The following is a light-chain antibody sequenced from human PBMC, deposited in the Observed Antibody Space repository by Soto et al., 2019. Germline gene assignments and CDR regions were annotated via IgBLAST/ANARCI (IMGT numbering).Light chain of an antibody. V-gene: IGKV3D-20*02. J-gene: IGKJ5*01. CDR3: QQHNTWPIT. CDR2: GSS. Sequence: EIVLTQSPGTLSLSPGERATLSCWASQSISSNYLAWYQQKPGQPPRLLISGSSIRATGIPKRFSGSASGTNFTLTISSLEPEDFAVYSCQQHNTWPITFGQGTRLEIK. CDR1: QSISSNY.